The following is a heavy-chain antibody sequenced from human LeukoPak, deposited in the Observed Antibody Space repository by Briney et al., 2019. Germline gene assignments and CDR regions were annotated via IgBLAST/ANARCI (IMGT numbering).Heavy chain of an antibody. Sequence: SETLSLTCTVSGASIRSSYWSWLRQPPGKGLEWIGYISYTGSTNSNPSLKSRVTVSVDTSKNQFSLKLSSMTAADTAVYYCARLDRSGYEMGGTWFDPWGQGTLVTVSS. V-gene: IGHV4-59*08. CDR1: GASIRSSY. J-gene: IGHJ5*02. CDR3: ARLDRSGYEMGGTWFDP. CDR2: ISYTGST. D-gene: IGHD3-22*01.